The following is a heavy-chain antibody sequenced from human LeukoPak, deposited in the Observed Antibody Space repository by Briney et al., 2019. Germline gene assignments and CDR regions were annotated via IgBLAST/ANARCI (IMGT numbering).Heavy chain of an antibody. J-gene: IGHJ5*02. V-gene: IGHV4-39*01. CDR2: IYYSGST. Sequence: PSETQSLTCTVSGGSLSSSSYYWGWIRQPPGKGLEWIGSIYYSGSTYYNPSLKSRVTISVDTSKNQFSLKLSSVTAADTAVYYCARPGWFDPWGQGTLVTVSS. CDR3: ARPGWFDP. CDR1: GGSLSSSSYY. D-gene: IGHD3-10*01.